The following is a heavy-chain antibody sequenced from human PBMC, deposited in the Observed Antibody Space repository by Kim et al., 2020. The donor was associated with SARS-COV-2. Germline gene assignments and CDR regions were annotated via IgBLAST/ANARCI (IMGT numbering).Heavy chain of an antibody. CDR1: GGSISSYY. CDR3: ARGXXXSSWYGVGFWFDP. D-gene: IGHD6-13*01. V-gene: IGHV4-59*01. CDR2: IYYSGST. J-gene: IGHJ5*02. Sequence: SETLSLTCTVSGGSISSYYWSWIRQPPGKGLEWIGYIYYSGSTNYNPSLKSRVTXSVDTSKNQFSLKLSSVTAADTAVYYCARGXXXSSWYGVGFWFDPWGQGXXVTVSS.